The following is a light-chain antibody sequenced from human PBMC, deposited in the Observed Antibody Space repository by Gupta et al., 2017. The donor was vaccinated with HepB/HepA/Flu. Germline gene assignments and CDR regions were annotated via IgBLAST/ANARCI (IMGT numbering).Light chain of an antibody. V-gene: IGLV2-8*01. CDR3: SSYAGSNKV. CDR1: SSDVGGYNY. J-gene: IGLJ1*01. CDR2: EVS. Sequence: QSALTHPHSASGSPGQSVPISCTGTSSDVGGYNYVSWYQQPPGKAPKRMIYEVSKRPSGVPDRFSGSKSGNTASLTVSGLQAEDEADYYCSSYAGSNKVFGTGTKVTVL.